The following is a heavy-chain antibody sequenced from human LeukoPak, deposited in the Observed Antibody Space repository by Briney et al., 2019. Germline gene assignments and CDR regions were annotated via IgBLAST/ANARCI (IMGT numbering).Heavy chain of an antibody. Sequence: SETLSLTCTVSGGSISSYYWSWIRQPPGKGLEWIGYIYYSGSTNYNPSLKSRVTISVDTSKNQFSLKLSSVTAADTAVYYCARESMDIVVVPAATRGAFDIWGQGTMVTVSS. CDR1: GGSISSYY. CDR3: ARESMDIVVVPAATRGAFDI. CDR2: IYYSGST. J-gene: IGHJ3*02. V-gene: IGHV4-59*01. D-gene: IGHD2-2*03.